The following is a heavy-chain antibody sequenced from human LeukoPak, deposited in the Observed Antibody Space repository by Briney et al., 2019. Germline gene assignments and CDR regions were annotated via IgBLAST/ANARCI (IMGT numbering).Heavy chain of an antibody. Sequence: PSETLSLSCTVSGGSIYSSTYYWGWIRQPPGKGLEWIGNIYYSGSTYYNPSLKSRVTISIDTSKSQFFLTLSSVTAADTALYYCARDGGDNWGLFDYWGQGTLVTVSS. D-gene: IGHD1-1*01. J-gene: IGHJ4*02. CDR3: ARDGGDNWGLFDY. CDR1: GGSIYSSTYY. V-gene: IGHV4-39*07. CDR2: IYYSGST.